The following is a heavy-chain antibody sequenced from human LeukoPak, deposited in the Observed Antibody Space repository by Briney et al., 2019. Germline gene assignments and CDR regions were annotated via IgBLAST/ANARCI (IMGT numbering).Heavy chain of an antibody. CDR3: ARDPGIAAAGTVGYSDL. J-gene: IGHJ4*02. D-gene: IGHD6-13*01. Sequence: GGSLRLSCAASGFTFTSYWMSWVRQAPGKGLEWVANIEQDGSEKHYGDSVKGRFTISRDNAKNSLFLQMNSLRAEDTAVYYCARDPGIAAAGTVGYSDLWGQGNMVTVSS. CDR2: IEQDGSEK. CDR1: GFTFTSYW. V-gene: IGHV3-7*01.